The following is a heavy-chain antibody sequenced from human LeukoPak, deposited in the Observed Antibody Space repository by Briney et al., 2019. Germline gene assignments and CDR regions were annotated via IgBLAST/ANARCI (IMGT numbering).Heavy chain of an antibody. V-gene: IGHV4-4*07. Sequence: SETLSLTCTVSGGSISSYYWSWIRQPAGKGLEWIGRIYTSGSTNYNPSLKSRVTMSVDTSKNQLSLKLSSVTAADTAVYYCARDHDYADYFDYWGQGTLVTVSS. CDR3: ARDHDYADYFDY. J-gene: IGHJ4*02. D-gene: IGHD4-17*01. CDR2: IYTSGST. CDR1: GGSISSYY.